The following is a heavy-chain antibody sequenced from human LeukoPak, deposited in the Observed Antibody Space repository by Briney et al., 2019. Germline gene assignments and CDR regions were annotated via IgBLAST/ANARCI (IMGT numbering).Heavy chain of an antibody. CDR1: GFTFSSYW. D-gene: IGHD3-3*01. CDR3: ARDRGNRFLEWVFDY. Sequence: PGGPLRLSCAASGFTFSSYWMHWVRQAPGKGLVWVSRINSDGSSTSYADSVKGRFTISRDNAKNTLYLQMNSLRAEDTAVYYCARDRGNRFLEWVFDYWGQGTLVTVSS. V-gene: IGHV3-74*01. J-gene: IGHJ4*02. CDR2: INSDGSST.